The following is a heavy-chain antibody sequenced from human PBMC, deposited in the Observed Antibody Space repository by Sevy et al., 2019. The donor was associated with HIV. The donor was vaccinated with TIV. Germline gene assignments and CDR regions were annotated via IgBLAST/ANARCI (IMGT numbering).Heavy chain of an antibody. CDR1: GFTFSSYS. V-gene: IGHV3-21*01. CDR2: ISSSSSYI. CDR3: ARWRAVAGSPHAFDI. Sequence: GGSLRLSCAASGFTFSSYSMNWVRQAPGKGLEWVSSISSSSSYIYYADSVKGRFTISRDNAKNTLYLQMNSLRAEDTAVYYCARWRAVAGSPHAFDIWGQGTMVTVSS. D-gene: IGHD6-19*01. J-gene: IGHJ3*02.